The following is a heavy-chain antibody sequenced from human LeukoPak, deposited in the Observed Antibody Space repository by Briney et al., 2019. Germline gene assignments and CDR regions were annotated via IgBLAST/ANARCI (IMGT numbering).Heavy chain of an antibody. D-gene: IGHD3-10*01. CDR1: EFTFSGSA. CDR3: TGNYYGSGSYADFDY. Sequence: GGSLRLSCAASEFTFSGSAMHWVRQASGKGLEWVGRIRSTANGYATAYAASVKGRFTISRDDSKNTAYLQMDSLKTEDTAVYYCTGNYYGSGSYADFDYWGQGTLVTVSS. CDR2: IRSTANGYAT. J-gene: IGHJ4*02. V-gene: IGHV3-73*01.